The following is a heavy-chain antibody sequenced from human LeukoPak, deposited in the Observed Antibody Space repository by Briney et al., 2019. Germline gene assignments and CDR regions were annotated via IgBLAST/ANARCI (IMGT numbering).Heavy chain of an antibody. D-gene: IGHD3-22*01. CDR2: INTDGSST. V-gene: IGHV3-74*01. J-gene: IGHJ4*02. CDR1: GFTFSSYW. CDR3: ARTYYYDSSGYYPVDY. Sequence: PGGSLRLSCAASGFTFSSYWMHWVRQAPGKGLVWVSRINTDGSSTSYADSVKGRFTISRDNAKNTLYLQMNSLRAEDTAVYYCARTYYYDSSGYYPVDYWGQGTLVTVSS.